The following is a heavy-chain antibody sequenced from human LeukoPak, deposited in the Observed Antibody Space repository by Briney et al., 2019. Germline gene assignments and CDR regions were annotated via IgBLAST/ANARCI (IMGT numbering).Heavy chain of an antibody. CDR3: ARMSASGRTNGAFDV. J-gene: IGHJ3*01. D-gene: IGHD6-19*01. CDR1: GVTLSTYA. V-gene: IGHV3-23*01. CDR2: ISSSGSGDNT. Sequence: GGSLRLSCAASGVTLSTYAMSWARQAPGKGLEWVSGISSSGSGDNTYYADSVKGRFTISRDTSKNTLYLQMNRLRPDDTATYYCARMSASGRTNGAFDVWGRGTMVTVSS.